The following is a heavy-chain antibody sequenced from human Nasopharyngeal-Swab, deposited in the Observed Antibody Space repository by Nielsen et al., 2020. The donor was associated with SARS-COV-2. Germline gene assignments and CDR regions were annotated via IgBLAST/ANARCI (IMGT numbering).Heavy chain of an antibody. J-gene: IGHJ4*02. CDR3: ANPGLGWPPTPMVRGDADY. V-gene: IGHV3-23*01. Sequence: WIRQPPGKGLEWVSAISGSGGSTYYADSVKGRFTISRDNSKNTLYLQMNSLRAEDTAVYYCANPGLGWPPTPMVRGDADYWGQGTLVTVSS. D-gene: IGHD3-10*01. CDR2: ISGSGGST.